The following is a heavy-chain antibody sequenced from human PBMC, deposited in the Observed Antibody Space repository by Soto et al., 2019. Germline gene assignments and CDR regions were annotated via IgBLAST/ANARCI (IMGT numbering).Heavy chain of an antibody. Sequence: EVQVSESGGGLVQPGGSLRLSCATSGFTFSNYPMNWVRQAPGKGLEWVSGISAGGDRTYYADSVKGRFTIFRDNSKDSVSLRMNSLSVEDTAVYYCGRRVWGQGTLVTVSS. V-gene: IGHV3-23*01. CDR1: GFTFSNYP. J-gene: IGHJ4*02. CDR3: GRRV. CDR2: ISAGGDRT.